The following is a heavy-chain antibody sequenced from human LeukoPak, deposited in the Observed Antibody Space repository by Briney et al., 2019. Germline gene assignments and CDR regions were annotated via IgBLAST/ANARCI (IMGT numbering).Heavy chain of an antibody. D-gene: IGHD1/OR15-1a*01. CDR1: GGSISSYY. CDR3: ASMTGTTKNWYFDL. V-gene: IGHV4-4*07. J-gene: IGHJ2*01. Sequence: SSETLSLTCTVSGGSISSYYWSWIRQPAGKGLEWIGRMYTSGNTNYNPSLKSRVTLSVDTSKNQFSLTLTSVTAADTAVYYWASMTGTTKNWYFDLWGRGTLVTVSS. CDR2: MYTSGNT.